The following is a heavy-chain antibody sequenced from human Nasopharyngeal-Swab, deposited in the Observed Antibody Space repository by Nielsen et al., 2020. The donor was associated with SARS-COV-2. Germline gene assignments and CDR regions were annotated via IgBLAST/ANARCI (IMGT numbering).Heavy chain of an antibody. V-gene: IGHV1-18*01. J-gene: IGHJ4*02. D-gene: IGHD6-6*01. CDR2: ISAYNGNA. CDR3: ARARGAARPFLFDY. CDR1: GYTFTSYG. Sequence: ASVKVSCKASGYTFTSYGISWVRQDPGQGLEWMGWISAYNGNANYAQKLQGRVTMTTDTSTSTAYMELRSLRSDDTAVYYCARARGAARPFLFDYWGQGTLVTVSS.